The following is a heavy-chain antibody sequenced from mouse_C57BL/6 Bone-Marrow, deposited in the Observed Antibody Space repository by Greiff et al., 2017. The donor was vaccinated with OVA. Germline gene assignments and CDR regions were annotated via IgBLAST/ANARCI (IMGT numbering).Heavy chain of an antibody. J-gene: IGHJ3*01. CDR2: IHPNSGST. CDR1: GYTFTSYW. Sequence: QVQLQQPGAELVKPGASVKLSCKASGYTFTSYWMHWVKQRPGQGLEWIGMIHPNSGSTNYNEKFKGKATMTVDKSSSTAYMQLSSLTSEDSAVYYCARLGAYWGQGTLVTVSA. V-gene: IGHV1-64*01. CDR3: ARLGAY. D-gene: IGHD3-3*01.